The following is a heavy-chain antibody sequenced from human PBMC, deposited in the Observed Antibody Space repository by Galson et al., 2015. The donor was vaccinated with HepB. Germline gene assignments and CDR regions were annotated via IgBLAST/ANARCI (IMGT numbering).Heavy chain of an antibody. V-gene: IGHV3-53*01. CDR2: IYIAGNT. CDR3: ARGYSSMWYSGLGY. D-gene: IGHD2-2*01. CDR1: GFSVSSNY. J-gene: IGHJ4*02. Sequence: SLRLSCAASGFSVSSNYMSWVRQAPGKGLECVSVIYIAGNTYYAESVKDRFTISRDNSKNTLYLHMNNLRVEDTAMYFCARGYSSMWYSGLGYWGQGSLVTVSS.